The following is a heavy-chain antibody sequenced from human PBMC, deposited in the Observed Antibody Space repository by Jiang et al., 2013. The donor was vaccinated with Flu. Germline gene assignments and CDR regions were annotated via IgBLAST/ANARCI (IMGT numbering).Heavy chain of an antibody. CDR2: IYYSGST. V-gene: IGHV4-39*01. CDR1: GGSISSSSYY. CDR3: ARHGDDYYYYYMDV. Sequence: KPSETLSLTCTVSGGSISSSSYYWGWIRQPPGKGLEWIGSIYYSGSTYYNPSLKSRVTISVATSKNQFSLKLSSVTAADTAVYYCARHGDDYYYYYMDVWGKGTTVTVSS. D-gene: IGHD3-10*01. J-gene: IGHJ6*03.